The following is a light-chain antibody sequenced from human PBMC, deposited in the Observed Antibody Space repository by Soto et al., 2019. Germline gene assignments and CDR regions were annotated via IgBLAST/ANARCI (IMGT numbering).Light chain of an antibody. V-gene: IGKV1-5*03. CDR1: QSISSW. Sequence: DIQMTQSPSTLSASVGDRVTITCRASQSISSWLAWYQQKPGRAPKLLIYKASSLQSGVPSRFSGGGSGTEFPLTISSLQPDDFATYYCQQYNSYSRTFGQGTKVEIK. J-gene: IGKJ1*01. CDR2: KAS. CDR3: QQYNSYSRT.